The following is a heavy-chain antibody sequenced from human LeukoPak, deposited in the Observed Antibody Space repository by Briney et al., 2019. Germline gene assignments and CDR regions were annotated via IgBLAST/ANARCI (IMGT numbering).Heavy chain of an antibody. CDR3: ARSPYYAGAFVDY. Sequence: GRSLRLSCAASGFIFSSYGMNWVRQAPGKGLEWVAIIWFDGSNKYYADSVKGRFTISRDNSKNTLYLQMNSLRAEDTAVYYCARSPYYAGAFVDYWGQGTLVTVSS. CDR2: IWFDGSNK. J-gene: IGHJ4*02. CDR1: GFIFSSYG. V-gene: IGHV3-33*01. D-gene: IGHD4-23*01.